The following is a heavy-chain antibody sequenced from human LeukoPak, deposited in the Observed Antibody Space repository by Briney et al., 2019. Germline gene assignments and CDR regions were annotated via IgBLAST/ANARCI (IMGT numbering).Heavy chain of an antibody. D-gene: IGHD6-13*01. CDR2: ISSNGGIT. Sequence: GGSLRLSCAASGFTFSSYAMHWVRQAPGKGLEYVSAISSNGGITYYANSVEGRFTISRDNSKNTLYLQMGSLRAEDMAVYYCARDQLVLSYYYGMDVWGQGTAVTVSS. CDR3: ARDQLVLSYYYGMDV. CDR1: GFTFSSYA. J-gene: IGHJ6*02. V-gene: IGHV3-64*01.